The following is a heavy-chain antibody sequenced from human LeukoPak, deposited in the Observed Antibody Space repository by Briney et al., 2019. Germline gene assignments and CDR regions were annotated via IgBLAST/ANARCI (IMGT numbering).Heavy chain of an antibody. Sequence: ASVKVSCKASGYTFTGYYMHWVRQAPGQGLEWMGWINPNSGGTNYAQKFQGRVTVTRDTSISTAYMELSRLRSDDTAVYYCVLSIDYYDSSGYPFDYWGQGTLVTVSS. CDR1: GYTFTGYY. CDR3: VLSIDYYDSSGYPFDY. J-gene: IGHJ4*02. D-gene: IGHD3-22*01. V-gene: IGHV1-2*02. CDR2: INPNSGGT.